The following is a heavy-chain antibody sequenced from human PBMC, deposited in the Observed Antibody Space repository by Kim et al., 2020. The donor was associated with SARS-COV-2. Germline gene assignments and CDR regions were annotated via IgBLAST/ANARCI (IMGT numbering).Heavy chain of an antibody. CDR2: INAGNGNT. J-gene: IGHJ6*02. Sequence: ASVKVSCKASGYTFTSYAMHWVRQAPGQRLEWMGWINAGNGNTKYSQKFQGRVTITRDTSASTAYMELSSLRSEDTAVYYCAREVVRGTPYGMDVWGQGTTVTVSS. CDR3: AREVVRGTPYGMDV. CDR1: GYTFTSYA. V-gene: IGHV1-3*01. D-gene: IGHD3-10*01.